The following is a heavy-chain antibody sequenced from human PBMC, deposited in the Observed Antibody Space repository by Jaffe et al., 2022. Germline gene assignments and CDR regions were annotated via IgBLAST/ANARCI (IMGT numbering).Heavy chain of an antibody. J-gene: IGHJ4*02. Sequence: EVQLVQSGAEVKKPGESLTISCKGSGYIFTNYWIGWVRQMPGKGLEWMAMIYPGDFSIRYSLSFDGQVTISADKSSSTAYLQWNSLKASDTAMYYCARRTPYCSTPTCYADYWGQGTLVTVSS. D-gene: IGHD2-2*01. CDR2: IYPGDFSI. CDR3: ARRTPYCSTPTCYADY. CDR1: GYIFTNYW. V-gene: IGHV5-51*03.